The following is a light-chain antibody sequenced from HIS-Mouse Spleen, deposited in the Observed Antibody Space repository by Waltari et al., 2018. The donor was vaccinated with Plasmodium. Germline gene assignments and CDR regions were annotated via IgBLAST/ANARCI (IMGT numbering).Light chain of an antibody. CDR3: QQSYSTWT. Sequence: DIQMTQSPSSLSASVGDRVTITCRASQSISSYLNWYQQKPGKAPKLLIYDASSLQSGVPSRFSCSGSGTDFTLSISSLQPEDFATYYCQQSYSTWTFGQGTKVEIK. CDR1: QSISSY. J-gene: IGKJ1*01. V-gene: IGKV1-39*01. CDR2: DAS.